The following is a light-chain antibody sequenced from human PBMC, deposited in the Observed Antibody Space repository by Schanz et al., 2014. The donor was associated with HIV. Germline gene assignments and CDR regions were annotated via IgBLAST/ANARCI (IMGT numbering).Light chain of an antibody. V-gene: IGLV1-40*01. Sequence: QSLLTQPPSVSAAPGQRVTISCSGGALNLGHNFVSWYQQFPGTAPKLLIYGNSNRPSGVPDRFSASKSGTSASLAITGLQAEDEADYYCQSYDRSLSGDVFGTGTKLTVL. CDR1: ALNLGHNF. J-gene: IGLJ1*01. CDR2: GNS. CDR3: QSYDRSLSGDV.